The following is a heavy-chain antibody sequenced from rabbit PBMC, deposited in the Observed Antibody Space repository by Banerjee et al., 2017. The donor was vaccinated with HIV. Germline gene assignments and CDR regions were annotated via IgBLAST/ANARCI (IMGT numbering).Heavy chain of an antibody. CDR1: GFSFSNKYV. CDR2: IDTGDGST. Sequence: QEQLVESGGGLVKPEGSLTLSCTASGFSFSNKYVMCWVRQAPGKGLEWIASIDTGDGSTYYASWAKGRFTISKTSSTTVTLQMTNLTAADTATYFCAGGGLWGQGTLVTVS. V-gene: IGHV1S45*01. CDR3: AGGGL. J-gene: IGHJ3*01.